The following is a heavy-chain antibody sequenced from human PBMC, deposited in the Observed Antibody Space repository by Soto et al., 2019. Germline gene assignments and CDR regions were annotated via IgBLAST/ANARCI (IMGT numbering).Heavy chain of an antibody. CDR3: AKPPDYNWNDY. CDR2: VSGSGGST. D-gene: IGHD1-20*01. CDR1: GFTFSSYA. V-gene: IGHV3-23*01. Sequence: GGSLRLSCAASGFTFSSYAMSWVRQAPGKGLEWTSAVSGSGGSTYYADSVKGRFTISRDNSKDTLYLQMNNLRAEDTAVYYCAKPPDYNWNDYWGQGTLVTVSS. J-gene: IGHJ4*02.